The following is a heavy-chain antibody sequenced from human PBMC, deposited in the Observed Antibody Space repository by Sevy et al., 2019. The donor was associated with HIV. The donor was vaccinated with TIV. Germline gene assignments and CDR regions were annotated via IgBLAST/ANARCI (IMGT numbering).Heavy chain of an antibody. CDR2: IYRSGST. Sequence: SETLSLTCGVSGGSISSSNWWHCVRQPPGEGLEWMWEIYRSGSTNYNPSLKSRGTILADNSKNQYSRHLNSVTAADTAGYYCARGYDTPRGFDPWGQGTLVTVSS. D-gene: IGHD1-1*01. CDR3: ARGYDTPRGFDP. CDR1: GGSISSSNW. J-gene: IGHJ5*02. V-gene: IGHV4-4*02.